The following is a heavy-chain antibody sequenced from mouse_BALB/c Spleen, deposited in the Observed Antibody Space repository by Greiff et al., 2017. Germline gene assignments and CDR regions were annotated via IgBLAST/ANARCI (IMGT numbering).Heavy chain of an antibody. V-gene: IGHV2-6-4*01. CDR1: GFSLSRYS. J-gene: IGHJ2*01. CDR3: ARYYDYDGGFDY. D-gene: IGHD2-4*01. CDR2: IWGGGST. Sequence: VKLMESGPGLVAPSQSLSITCTVSGFSLSRYSVHWVRQPPGKGLEWLGMIWGGGSTDYNSALKSRLSISKDNSKSQVFLKMNSLQTDDTAMYYCARYYDYDGGFDYWGQGTTLTVSS.